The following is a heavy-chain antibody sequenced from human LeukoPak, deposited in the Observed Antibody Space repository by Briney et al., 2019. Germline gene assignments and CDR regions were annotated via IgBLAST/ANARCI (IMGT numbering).Heavy chain of an antibody. D-gene: IGHD3-16*01. CDR2: ISSSGSVT. Sequence: GGSLRLSCAASGFPFSVYYMSWIRQAPGKALEGVAYISSSGSVTYYAASVRGRFTISRDNAKNSLFLQMNSLGAEDTAVYYCAREDFQFRGKDAFDIWGHGTMVTVSS. J-gene: IGHJ3*02. CDR1: GFPFSVYY. V-gene: IGHV3-11*04. CDR3: AREDFQFRGKDAFDI.